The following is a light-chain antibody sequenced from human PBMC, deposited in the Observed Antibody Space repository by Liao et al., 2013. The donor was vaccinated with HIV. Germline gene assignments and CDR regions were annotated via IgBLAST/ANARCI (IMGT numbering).Light chain of an antibody. Sequence: SYELTQPPSVSVSPGQTASITCSGDKLGDKYVCWYQLRPGQSPVLVIYQDNKRPSGIPERFSGSNSGNTATLTISGTQAMDEADYYCQAWDSSTVVFGGGTKLT. J-gene: IGLJ2*01. CDR3: QAWDSSTVV. CDR1: KLGDKY. V-gene: IGLV3-1*01. CDR2: QDN.